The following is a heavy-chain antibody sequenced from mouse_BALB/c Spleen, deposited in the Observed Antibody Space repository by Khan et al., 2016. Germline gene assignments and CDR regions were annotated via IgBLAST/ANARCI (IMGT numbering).Heavy chain of an antibody. CDR2: IYPGDGDT. J-gene: IGHJ4*01. CDR3: AKLTETRDAMDY. CDR1: GYAFSSYW. Sequence: QVQLQQSGAELVRPGSSVKISCKASGYAFSSYWMNWVKQRPGQGLEWIGQIYPGDGDTNYNGKFKGKATLTADKSSSTAYMQLSSLTSEDSAVXVCAKLTETRDAMDYWGQGTSVTVAS. D-gene: IGHD4-1*01. V-gene: IGHV1-80*01.